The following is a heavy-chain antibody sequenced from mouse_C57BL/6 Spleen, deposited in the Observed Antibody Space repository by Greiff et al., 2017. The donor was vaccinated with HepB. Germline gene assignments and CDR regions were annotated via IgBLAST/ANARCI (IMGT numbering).Heavy chain of an antibody. CDR3: ARGGYDYDVGFWDY. CDR2: ISYDGSN. CDR1: GYSITSGYS. J-gene: IGHJ2*01. V-gene: IGHV3-6*01. D-gene: IGHD2-4*01. Sequence: EVQLQESGPGLVKPSQSLSLTCSVTGYSITSGYSWNWIRQFPGNKLEWMGYISYDGSNNYNPTLKNRISITRDTSKNQFFLKLNSVTTEDTATYYCARGGYDYDVGFWDYWGQGTTLTVSS.